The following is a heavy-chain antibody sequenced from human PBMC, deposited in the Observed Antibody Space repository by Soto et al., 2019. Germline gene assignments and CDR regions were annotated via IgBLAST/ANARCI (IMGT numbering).Heavy chain of an antibody. CDR2: IWYDGSNK. J-gene: IGHJ6*02. D-gene: IGHD2-2*01. CDR1: GFTFSSYG. Sequence: QVQLVESGGGVVQPGRALRLSCAASGFTFSSYGMHWVRQAPGKGLEWVAVIWYDGSNKYYADSVKGRFTIYRDNSKNTLYLQMNSLRAEDTAVYYCARVDCSSTSCLGYNYYGMDVWGQGTTVTVSS. V-gene: IGHV3-33*01. CDR3: ARVDCSSTSCLGYNYYGMDV.